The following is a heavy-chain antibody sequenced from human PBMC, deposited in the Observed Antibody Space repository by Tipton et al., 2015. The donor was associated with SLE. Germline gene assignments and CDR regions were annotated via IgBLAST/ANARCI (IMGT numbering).Heavy chain of an antibody. CDR1: GGSISRTSYY. J-gene: IGHJ4*02. Sequence: TLSLTCTVSGGSISRTSYYWGWPRQPPGKGLGWIGSIYYSGSTYYNLSLKSRVTISVDTSKNQFSLNLSPVTAADTAVYYCARTDFYGLVTYWGQGALVIVSS. V-gene: IGHV4-39*07. D-gene: IGHD2/OR15-2a*01. CDR3: ARTDFYGLVTY. CDR2: IYYSGST.